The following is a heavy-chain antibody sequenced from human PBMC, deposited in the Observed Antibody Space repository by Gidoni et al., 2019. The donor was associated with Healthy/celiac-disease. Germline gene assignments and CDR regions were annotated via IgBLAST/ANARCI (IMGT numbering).Heavy chain of an antibody. D-gene: IGHD4-17*01. Sequence: QLQLQESGPGLVKPSETLSLTCTVSGGSISSSSYYWGWIRQPPGKGLEWIGSIYYSGSTYYNPSLKSRVTISVDTSKNQFSLKLSSVTAADTAVYYCAISETNDYGDYANYFDYWGQGTLVTVSS. CDR2: IYYSGST. CDR1: GGSISSSSYY. CDR3: AISETNDYGDYANYFDY. J-gene: IGHJ4*02. V-gene: IGHV4-39*01.